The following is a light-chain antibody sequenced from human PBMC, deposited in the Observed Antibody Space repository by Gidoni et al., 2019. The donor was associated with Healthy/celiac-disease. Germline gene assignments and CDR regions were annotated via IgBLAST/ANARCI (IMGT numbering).Light chain of an antibody. CDR2: EVS. V-gene: IGLV2-8*01. CDR1: SSDVGGYNY. Sequence: QSALTQPPPASGAPGQAVTIACTGTSSDVGGYNYVSRYQQHPGKAPKLMIYEVSKRPSGVPDRFSGSKSGNTASLTVSGLQAEDEADYYCSSYAGSNNLVFGGGTKLTVL. CDR3: SSYAGSNNLV. J-gene: IGLJ2*01.